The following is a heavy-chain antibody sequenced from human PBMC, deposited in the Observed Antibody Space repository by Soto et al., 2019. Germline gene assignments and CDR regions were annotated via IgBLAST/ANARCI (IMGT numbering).Heavy chain of an antibody. J-gene: IGHJ3*02. D-gene: IGHD3-22*01. V-gene: IGHV3-15*01. CDR2: IKSKTEGGTT. CDR1: GFTFNNAW. CDR3: ITVGYYYDTSDYYYSHDTFDI. Sequence: PGGSLRLSCAASGFTFNNAWMSWVRQAPGKGLEWVGRIKSKTEGGTTDYAAPVKGRFTISRDDSKNTLYLQMNSLKTEDTAVYYCITVGYYYDTSDYYYSHDTFDIWGQGTMVTVSS.